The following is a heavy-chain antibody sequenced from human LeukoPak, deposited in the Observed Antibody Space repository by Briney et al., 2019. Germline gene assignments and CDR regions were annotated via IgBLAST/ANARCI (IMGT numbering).Heavy chain of an antibody. CDR3: AREPDCSSTSCYGGYYYYYGMDV. CDR2: IYYSGST. CDR1: GGSISSGGYY. Sequence: SETLSLTCTVSGGSISSGGYYWSWIRQHPGKGLEWIGYIYYSGSTYYNPSLKSRVTISVDTSKNQFSLKQSSVTAADTAVYYCAREPDCSSTSCYGGYYYYYGMDVWGQGTTVTVSS. D-gene: IGHD2-2*01. V-gene: IGHV4-31*03. J-gene: IGHJ6*02.